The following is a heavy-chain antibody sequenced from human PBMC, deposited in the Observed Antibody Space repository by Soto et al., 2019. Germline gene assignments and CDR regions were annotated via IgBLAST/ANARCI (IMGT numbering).Heavy chain of an antibody. CDR1: GGSIISNY. CDR2: IYYSGST. V-gene: IGHV4-59*01. CDR3: ARDSRDVYFDY. J-gene: IGHJ4*02. Sequence: SETLSLTCTVSGGSIISNYCNCIRQPPGKGLEWIGYIYYSGSTNYNPSLKSRVTISVDTSKNQFSLKLSSVTAADTAVYYCARDSRDVYFDYWGQGTLVTVSS.